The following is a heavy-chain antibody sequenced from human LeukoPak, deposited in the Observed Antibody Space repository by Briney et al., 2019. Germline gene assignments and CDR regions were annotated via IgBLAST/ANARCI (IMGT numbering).Heavy chain of an antibody. CDR2: IYSGGRT. CDR3: ARGTGNFDY. D-gene: IGHD3-10*01. V-gene: IGHV3-53*01. J-gene: IGHJ4*02. CDR1: GFTVSSNY. Sequence: GRPLRLSCAAAGFTVSSNYMSWGRQAPRKGLEWVSVIYSGGRTHYADSVKGRFTISRDNSKNTLYLQMNSLRAEDTAVYYCARGTGNFDYWGQGTLVTVSS.